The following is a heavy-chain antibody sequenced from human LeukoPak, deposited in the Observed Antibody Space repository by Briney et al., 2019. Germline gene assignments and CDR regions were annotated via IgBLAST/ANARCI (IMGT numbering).Heavy chain of an antibody. CDR1: GFTFSSYW. J-gene: IGHJ4*02. Sequence: GGSLRLSCAASGFTFSSYWMHWVRQAAGKGLVRVSRTNNDGRSTSYADSVKGRFTISRDNAKNTLYLQMNSLRAEDTAVYYCARGGSSSWYIGLDYWGQGTLVTVSS. CDR3: ARGGSSSWYIGLDY. D-gene: IGHD6-13*01. V-gene: IGHV3-74*01. CDR2: TNNDGRST.